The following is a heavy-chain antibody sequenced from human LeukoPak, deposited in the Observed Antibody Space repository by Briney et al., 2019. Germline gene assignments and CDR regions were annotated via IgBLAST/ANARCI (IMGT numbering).Heavy chain of an antibody. D-gene: IGHD3-22*01. CDR2: IYYSGST. CDR1: GGSISSGGYY. CDR3: ARDAHYDSSGYSQIYYYYGMDV. V-gene: IGHV4-31*03. J-gene: IGHJ6*02. Sequence: PSQTLSLTCTVSGGSISSGGYYWSWIRQHPGKGLEWIGYIYYSGSTYYNPSLKSRVTISVDTSKNQFSLKLSSVTAADTAVYYCARDAHYDSSGYSQIYYYYGMDVWGQGTTVTVSS.